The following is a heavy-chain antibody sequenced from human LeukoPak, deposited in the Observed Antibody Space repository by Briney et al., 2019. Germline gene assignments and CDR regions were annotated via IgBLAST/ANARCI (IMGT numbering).Heavy chain of an antibody. V-gene: IGHV4-59*01. J-gene: IGHJ4*02. CDR2: IYYSGST. CDR1: GGSISSYY. D-gene: IGHD2-15*01. CDR3: ARGYCSGGSCHSGYDY. Sequence: SETLSLTCTVSGGSISSYYWSWIRQPPGKGLEWLGYIYYSGSTNYNPSLKSRVPISVDTSKNQFSLKLSSVTAADTAVYYCARGYCSGGSCHSGYDYWGQGTLVTVSS.